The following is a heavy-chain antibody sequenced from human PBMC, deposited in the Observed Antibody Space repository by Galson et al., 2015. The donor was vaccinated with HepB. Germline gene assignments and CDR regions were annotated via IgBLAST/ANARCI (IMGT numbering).Heavy chain of an antibody. Sequence: SLRLSCAASGFTFSSDAMSWVRQAPGKGLEWVAAIRGSGGSKYYADSVKGRFTISRDNSKNTLYLQMNSLRAEDTAVYYCAKASSGYCFDYWGQGTLVTVSS. CDR3: AKASSGYCFDY. V-gene: IGHV3-23*01. D-gene: IGHD3-22*01. J-gene: IGHJ4*02. CDR1: GFTFSSDA. CDR2: IRGSGGSK.